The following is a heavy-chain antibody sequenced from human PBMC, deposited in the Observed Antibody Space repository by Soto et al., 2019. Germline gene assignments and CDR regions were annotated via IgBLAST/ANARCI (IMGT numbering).Heavy chain of an antibody. D-gene: IGHD3-22*01. Sequence: QLQLQESGPGLVKPSETLSLTCSVSGGSISSSRYYWGWIRQPPGKGLEWIGSMYNSGSTYYNPSLKSRVTMSVDRSKNQLSLKLSSVTAADTAVYYCAAPLYDSSGYYDFTFDYWGQGTLVTAS. CDR3: AAPLYDSSGYYDFTFDY. CDR1: GGSISSSRYY. J-gene: IGHJ4*02. CDR2: MYNSGST. V-gene: IGHV4-39*01.